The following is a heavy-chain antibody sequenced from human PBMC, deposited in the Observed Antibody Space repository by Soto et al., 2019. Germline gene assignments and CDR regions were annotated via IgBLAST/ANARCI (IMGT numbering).Heavy chain of an antibody. V-gene: IGHV4-30-4*01. J-gene: IGHJ4*02. D-gene: IGHD1-7*01. CDR1: GGSISSGNYY. CDR3: ATMGTPATGLYYFDY. CDR2: ISYSGST. Sequence: QVQLQESGPGLVKPSQTLSLTCTVSGGSISSGNYYWSWIRQPPGKGLEWIGFISYSGSTYYNASLRSRVTISVDTSKNQFSLNLSFVTAADTAVYYCATMGTPATGLYYFDYWGQGTRVTVSS.